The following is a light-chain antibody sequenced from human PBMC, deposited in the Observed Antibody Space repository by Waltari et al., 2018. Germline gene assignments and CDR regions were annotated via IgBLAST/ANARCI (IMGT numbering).Light chain of an antibody. CDR3: SAWDSSLTTWL. Sequence: QSVLTQPPSASGAPGQRVTISCTGSSSNIGAGYYVSWYQQFPGTAPKLLIYENKKRPSGISDRFSGSKSGTSASLTITGLQSEDEADYYCSAWDSSLTTWLFGGGTRLTVL. V-gene: IGLV1-40*01. CDR1: SSNIGAGYY. CDR2: ENK. J-gene: IGLJ2*01.